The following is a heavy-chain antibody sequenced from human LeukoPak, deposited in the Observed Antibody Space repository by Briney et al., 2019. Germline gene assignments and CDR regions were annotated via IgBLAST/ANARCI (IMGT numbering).Heavy chain of an antibody. CDR3: ARLKARDAFDI. Sequence: SETLSLTCTVSGGSISSYSWNWIRQSPGRGLEWIGYAYYSGSTMYNPPLRSRVTISVDTSMDQFSLRLSSVTAADTAVYYCARLKARDAFDIWGQGTMVTVSS. V-gene: IGHV4-59*08. CDR2: AYYSGST. CDR1: GGSISSYS. J-gene: IGHJ3*02.